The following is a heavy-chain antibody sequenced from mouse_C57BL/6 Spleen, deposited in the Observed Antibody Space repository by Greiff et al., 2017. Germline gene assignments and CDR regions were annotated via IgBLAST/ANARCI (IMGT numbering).Heavy chain of an antibody. CDR1: GFTFSSYA. Sequence: EVQGVESGGGLVKPGGSLKLSCAASGFTFSSYAMSWVRQTPEKRLEWVATISDGGSYTYYPDNVKGRFTISRDTAKNNLYLQMSHLKSEDTAMYYCARDRGSYDFDYWGQGTTLTVSS. CDR3: ARDRGSYDFDY. CDR2: ISDGGSYT. V-gene: IGHV5-4*01. D-gene: IGHD2-12*01. J-gene: IGHJ2*01.